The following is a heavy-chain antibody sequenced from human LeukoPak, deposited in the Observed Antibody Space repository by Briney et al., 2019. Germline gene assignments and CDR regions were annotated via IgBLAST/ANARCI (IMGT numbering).Heavy chain of an antibody. CDR1: EFSVGSNY. V-gene: IGHV3-66*01. J-gene: IGHJ4*02. CDR3: AKAREDTYYYDSSGYYFATPLDY. CDR2: IYSGGST. D-gene: IGHD3-22*01. Sequence: GGSLRLSCAASEFSVGSNYMTWVRQAPGKGLEWVSLIYSGGSTYYADSVKGRFTISRDNSKNTLYLQMNSLRAEDTAVYYCAKAREDTYYYDSSGYYFATPLDYWGQGTLVTVSS.